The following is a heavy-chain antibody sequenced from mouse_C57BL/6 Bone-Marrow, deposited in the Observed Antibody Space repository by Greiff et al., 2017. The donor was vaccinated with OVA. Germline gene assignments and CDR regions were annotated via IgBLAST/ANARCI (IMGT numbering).Heavy chain of an antibody. CDR1: GFTFSDYY. Sequence: EVMLVESGGGLVQPGGSLKLSCAASGFTFSDYYMYWVRQTPEKRLEWVAYISNGGGSTYYPDTVKGRFTISRDNAKNTLYLQVSRLKSEDTAMYYCARLYYEYYWYFDVWGTGTTVTVSS. CDR2: ISNGGGST. D-gene: IGHD2-4*01. V-gene: IGHV5-12*01. CDR3: ARLYYEYYWYFDV. J-gene: IGHJ1*03.